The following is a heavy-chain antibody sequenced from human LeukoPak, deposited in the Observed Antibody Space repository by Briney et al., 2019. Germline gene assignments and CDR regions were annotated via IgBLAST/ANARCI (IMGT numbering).Heavy chain of an antibody. CDR2: ISSSSSYI. J-gene: IGHJ4*02. D-gene: IGHD2-15*01. CDR1: GFTFSSYS. V-gene: IGHV3-21*01. CDR3: ASSPAFVVVVDEIDY. Sequence: GGSLRLSCAASGFTFSSYSMNWVRQAPGKGLEWVSSISSSSSYIYYADSVKGRFTISRDNAENSLYLQMNSLRAEDTAVYYCASSPAFVVVVDEIDYWGQGTLVTVSS.